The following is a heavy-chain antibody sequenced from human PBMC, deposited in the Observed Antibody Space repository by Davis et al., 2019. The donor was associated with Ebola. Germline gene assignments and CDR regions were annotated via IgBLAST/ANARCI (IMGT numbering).Heavy chain of an antibody. V-gene: IGHV4-34*01. CDR3: ARGANKLGSSSSWFYWFDP. J-gene: IGHJ5*02. Sequence: SQTLSLTCAVYGGSFSGYYWSWIRQPPGKGLEWIGEINHSGSTNYNPSLKSLVTISVDTSKNQFSLKLSSVTAADTAVYYCARGANKLGSSSSWFYWFDPWGQGTLVTVSS. CDR1: GGSFSGYY. D-gene: IGHD6-6*01. CDR2: INHSGST.